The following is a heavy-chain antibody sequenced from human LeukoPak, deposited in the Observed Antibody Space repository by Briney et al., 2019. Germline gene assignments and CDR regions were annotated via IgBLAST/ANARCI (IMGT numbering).Heavy chain of an antibody. Sequence: SETLSLTCTVSGGSISSGGYYWSWIRQHPGKGLEWIGYIYYSGSTYYNPSLKSRVTISVDTFKNQFSLKLSSVTAADTAVYYCARDRITMVRARSFYGMDVWGQGTTVTVSS. J-gene: IGHJ6*02. V-gene: IGHV4-31*03. CDR1: GGSISSGGYY. CDR3: ARDRITMVRARSFYGMDV. D-gene: IGHD3-10*01. CDR2: IYYSGST.